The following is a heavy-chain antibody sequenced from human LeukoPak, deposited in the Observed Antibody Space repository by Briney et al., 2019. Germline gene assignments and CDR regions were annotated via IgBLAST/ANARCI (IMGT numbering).Heavy chain of an antibody. CDR1: GFTFSSYA. D-gene: IGHD2-8*01. CDR3: ASLMANDY. Sequence: PGGSLRLSCGASGFTFSSYAMNWVRQAPGKGLEWVSCISGSGGSTYYADSVKGRFTISRDNSKNTLYLQMNSLRAEDTAVYYCASLMANDYWGQGTLVTVSS. V-gene: IGHV3-23*01. J-gene: IGHJ4*02. CDR2: ISGSGGST.